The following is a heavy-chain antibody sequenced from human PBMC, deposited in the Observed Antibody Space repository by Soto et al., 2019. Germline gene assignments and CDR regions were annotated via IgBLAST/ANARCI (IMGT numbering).Heavy chain of an antibody. Sequence: SETLSLTCTVSGGPISSYYWSWIRQSPGKGLEWIGYIYYSGSTNYNPSLKSRVTISVDTSKNQFSLKLSSVTAADTAVYYCARRCGGDGYSGRGLGFYGMDGWGQGTTVTVSS. J-gene: IGHJ6*02. V-gene: IGHV4-59*08. CDR3: ARRCGGDGYSGRGLGFYGMDG. D-gene: IGHD2-21*02. CDR2: IYYSGST. CDR1: GGPISSYY.